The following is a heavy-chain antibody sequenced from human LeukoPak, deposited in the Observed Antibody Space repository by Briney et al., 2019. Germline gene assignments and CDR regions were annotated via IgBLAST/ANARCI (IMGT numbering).Heavy chain of an antibody. D-gene: IGHD2-15*01. CDR3: ARQSGVGLFTLP. CDR2: IYYSGNT. Sequence: ASETLSLTCAVSGVSISSSNSYWGWIRQPPGKGLEWIGSIYYSGNTYYNASLKSRVTISVDTSKNQFSLKVTSVTAADTAVYYCARQSGVGLFTLPGGQGTLVTVSS. V-gene: IGHV4-39*01. J-gene: IGHJ4*02. CDR1: GVSISSSNSY.